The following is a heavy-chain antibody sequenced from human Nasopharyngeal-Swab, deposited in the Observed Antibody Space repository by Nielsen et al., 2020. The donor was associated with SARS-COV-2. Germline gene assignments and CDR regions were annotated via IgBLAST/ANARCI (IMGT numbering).Heavy chain of an antibody. CDR1: GFIFGDYA. CDR2: IRSKTYGGTT. J-gene: IGHJ3*01. Sequence: GESLKISCTASGFIFGDYAMSWFRQAPGKGREGVGFIRSKTYGGTTEYAASVPGSFPLSRADSNSLASLPLNSLKPEDTAVYYCASVRGFTFQARPPFDVWGEGTMGT. CDR3: ASVRGFTFQARPPFDV. D-gene: IGHD2/OR15-2a*01. V-gene: IGHV3-49*03.